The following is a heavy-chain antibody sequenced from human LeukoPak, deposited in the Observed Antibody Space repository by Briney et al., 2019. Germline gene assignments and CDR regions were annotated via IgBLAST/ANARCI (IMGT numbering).Heavy chain of an antibody. CDR1: GGSISSSSYY. CDR2: IYYSGST. D-gene: IGHD3-3*01. CDR3: ARDVRFGYDFWSGYSWFDP. J-gene: IGHJ5*02. Sequence: SETLSLTCTVSGGSISSSSYYWGWIRQPPGKGLEWIGSIYYSGSTYYNPSLKSRVTISVDTSKNQFSLKLSSVTAADTAVYYCARDVRFGYDFWSGYSWFDPWGQGTLVTVSS. V-gene: IGHV4-39*07.